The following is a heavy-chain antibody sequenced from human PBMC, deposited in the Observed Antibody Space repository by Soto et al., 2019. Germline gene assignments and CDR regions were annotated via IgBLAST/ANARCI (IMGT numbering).Heavy chain of an antibody. CDR2: ISGSGGST. J-gene: IGHJ4*02. D-gene: IGHD3-22*01. CDR3: AKSGPRYYYDSSGYYLDY. Sequence: EVQLLASGGGLVQPGGSLRLSCAASGFTFSSYAMSWVRQAPGKGLEWVSAISGSGGSTYYADSVKGRFIISRDNSKNTLYLQMNSLRAEDTAVYYCAKSGPRYYYDSSGYYLDYWGQGTLVTVSS. V-gene: IGHV3-23*01. CDR1: GFTFSSYA.